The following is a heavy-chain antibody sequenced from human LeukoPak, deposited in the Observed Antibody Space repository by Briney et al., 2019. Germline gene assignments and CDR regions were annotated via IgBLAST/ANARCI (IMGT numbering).Heavy chain of an antibody. V-gene: IGHV3-30*02. CDR3: AKDGSSYYYIYY. CDR2: ISYDGSKT. CDR1: GFTFNSYG. J-gene: IGHJ4*02. Sequence: SGGSLRLSCAASGFTFNSYGMHWVRQAPGKGLEWSAFISYDGSKTYYADSVKGRFTVSRDDSKSTLYLQMNSLRADDTAVYYCAKDGSSYYYIYYWGQGTLVTVSS. D-gene: IGHD3-22*01.